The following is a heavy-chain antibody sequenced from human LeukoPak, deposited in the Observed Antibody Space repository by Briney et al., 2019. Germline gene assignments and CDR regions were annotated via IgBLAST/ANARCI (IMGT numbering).Heavy chain of an antibody. CDR1: GGSISSYY. CDR3: ARQQWLASPFDY. Sequence: TSETLSLTCTVSGGSISSYYWSWIRQPPGKGLEWIGYIYYSGSTNYNPSLKSRVTISVDTSKNQFSLKLSSVTAADTAVYYCARQQWLASPFDYWGQGTLVTVSS. CDR2: IYYSGST. J-gene: IGHJ4*02. D-gene: IGHD6-19*01. V-gene: IGHV4-59*08.